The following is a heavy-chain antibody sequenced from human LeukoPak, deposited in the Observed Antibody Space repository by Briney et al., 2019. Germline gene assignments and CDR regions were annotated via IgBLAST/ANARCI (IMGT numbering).Heavy chain of an antibody. CDR2: ISSSSSYI. CDR1: GFTFSSYA. V-gene: IGHV3-21*01. D-gene: IGHD2-2*01. J-gene: IGHJ4*02. Sequence: GGSLRLSCAASGFTFSSYAMSWVRQAPGKGLEWVSSISSSSSYIYYADSVKGRFTISRDNAKNSLYLQMNSLRAEDTAVYYCARDGYRYCSSTSWYGPHYFDYWGQGTLVTVSS. CDR3: ARDGYRYCSSTSWYGPHYFDY.